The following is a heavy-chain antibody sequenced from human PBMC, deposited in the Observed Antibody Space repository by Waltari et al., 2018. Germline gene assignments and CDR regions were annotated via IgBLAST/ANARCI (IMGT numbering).Heavy chain of an antibody. CDR2: INAGNGNT. Sequence: QVQLVQSGAEVKKPGASVKVSCKASGYTFTSYAMHWVRQAPGQRLEWMGWINAGNGNTKYSQKFHGRVTITRDTSASTAYMELSSLRSEDTAVYYCAREGGLYGDRYYYYYYGMDVWGQGTTVTVSS. V-gene: IGHV1-3*01. CDR1: GYTFTSYA. J-gene: IGHJ6*02. D-gene: IGHD4-17*01. CDR3: AREGGLYGDRYYYYYYGMDV.